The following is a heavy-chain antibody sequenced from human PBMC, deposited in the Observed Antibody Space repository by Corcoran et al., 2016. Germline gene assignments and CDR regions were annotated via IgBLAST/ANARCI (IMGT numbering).Heavy chain of an antibody. V-gene: IGHV3-33*01. CDR1: GFTFSSYG. Sequence: QVQLVESGGGVVQPGRSLRLSCAASGFTFSSYGMRWVRQAPGKGLEWVAVIWYDGSNKYYADSVKGLFTISRDNSKNTLYLQMNSLRAEDTAVYYCARDRTSYGMDVWGQGTTVTVSS. CDR2: IWYDGSNK. CDR3: ARDRTSYGMDV. J-gene: IGHJ6*02.